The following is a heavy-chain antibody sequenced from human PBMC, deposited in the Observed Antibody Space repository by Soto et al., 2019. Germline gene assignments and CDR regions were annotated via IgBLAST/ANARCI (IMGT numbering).Heavy chain of an antibody. CDR2: INPNSGGT. Sequence: ASVKVSCKASGYTFTGYYMHWVRQAPGQGLEWMGWINPNSGGTNYAQKFQGWVTMTRDTSIRTAYMELSRLRSDDTAVYYCARVGAPSGYYQYPYYGMDVWGQGTTVTVSS. V-gene: IGHV1-2*04. J-gene: IGHJ6*02. D-gene: IGHD3-22*01. CDR3: ARVGAPSGYYQYPYYGMDV. CDR1: GYTFTGYY.